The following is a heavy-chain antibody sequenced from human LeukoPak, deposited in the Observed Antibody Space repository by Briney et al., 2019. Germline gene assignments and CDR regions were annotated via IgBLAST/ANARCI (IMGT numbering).Heavy chain of an antibody. V-gene: IGHV4-39*01. CDR2: IYNSGST. Sequence: SETLSLTCSVSGGSISSSTYYWGWIRQPPGKGLEWIGNIYNSGSTYYNPSLKSRVTISVDTSKNQFSLKLSSVTAADTAVYYCARQAYSSNLGWFDPWGQGSLVTVSS. CDR3: ARQAYSSNLGWFDP. D-gene: IGHD6-13*01. CDR1: GGSISSSTYY. J-gene: IGHJ5*02.